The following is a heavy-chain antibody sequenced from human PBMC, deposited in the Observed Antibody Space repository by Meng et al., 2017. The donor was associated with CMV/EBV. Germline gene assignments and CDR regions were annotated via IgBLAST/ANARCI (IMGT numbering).Heavy chain of an antibody. CDR3: AKDSEWELLPEQHSFDY. V-gene: IGHV3-23*01. CDR1: FPFSSYA. CDR2: ISGSGGST. J-gene: IGHJ4*02. Sequence: FPFSSYAMSWVRQAPGKGLEWVSAISGSGGSTYYADAVKGRFTISRDNSKNTLYLQMNSLRAEDTAVYYCAKDSEWELLPEQHSFDYWGQGTLVTVSS. D-gene: IGHD1-26*01.